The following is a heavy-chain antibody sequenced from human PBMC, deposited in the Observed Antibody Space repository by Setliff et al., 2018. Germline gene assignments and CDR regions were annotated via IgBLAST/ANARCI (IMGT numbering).Heavy chain of an antibody. CDR3: ARERSGSYYGYAFDI. CDR1: GGSISSGDYY. J-gene: IGHJ3*02. D-gene: IGHD1-26*01. Sequence: SETLSLTCTVSGGSISSGDYYWSWIRQPPGKGLEWIGYIYYSGSTYYNPPLKSRVTISVDTSKNQFSLKLSSVTAADTAVYYCARERSGSYYGYAFDIWGQGTMVTVSS. V-gene: IGHV4-30-4*08. CDR2: IYYSGST.